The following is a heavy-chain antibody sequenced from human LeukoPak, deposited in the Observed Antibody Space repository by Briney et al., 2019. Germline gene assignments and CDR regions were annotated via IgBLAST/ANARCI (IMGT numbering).Heavy chain of an antibody. CDR2: IYSSRST. J-gene: IGHJ6*03. V-gene: IGHV4-59*01. CDR1: GGSISGYY. CDR3: ARVRCSGGSCPYYYYYYYMDV. Sequence: ASETLSLTCTVSGGSISGYYLTWIRQPPGKGLEWIGYIYSSRSTKYNPSLKSRVTISVDTSKNQFSLNLSSVTAADTAVYYCARVRCSGGSCPYYYYYYYMDVWGKGATVTVSS. D-gene: IGHD2-15*01.